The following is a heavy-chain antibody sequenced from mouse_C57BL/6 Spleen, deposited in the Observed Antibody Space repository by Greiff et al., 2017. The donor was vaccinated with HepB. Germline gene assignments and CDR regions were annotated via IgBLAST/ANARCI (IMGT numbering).Heavy chain of an antibody. CDR3: ARGELPYWYFDV. CDR2: ISYDGSN. Sequence: DVQLQESGPGLVKPSQSLSLTCSVTGYSITSGYYWNWIRQFPGNKLEWMGYISYDGSNNYNPSLKNRISITRDTSKNQFFLKLNSVTTEDTATYYCARGELPYWYFDVWGTGTTVTVSS. J-gene: IGHJ1*03. CDR1: GYSITSGYY. D-gene: IGHD1-1*01. V-gene: IGHV3-6*01.